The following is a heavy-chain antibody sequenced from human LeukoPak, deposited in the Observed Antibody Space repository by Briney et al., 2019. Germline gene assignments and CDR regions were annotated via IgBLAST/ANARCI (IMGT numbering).Heavy chain of an antibody. CDR1: GFTFSSYS. J-gene: IGHJ4*02. CDR2: ISSSSSDI. V-gene: IGHV3-21*01. Sequence: GGSLRLSCAASGFTFSSYSMNWVRQAPGKGLEWVSSISSSSSDIYYADSVKGRFTISRDNAKNSLYLQMNSLRAEDTAVYYCARDQLKTGSYFDYWGQGTLVTVSS. CDR3: ARDQLKTGSYFDY. D-gene: IGHD3-10*01.